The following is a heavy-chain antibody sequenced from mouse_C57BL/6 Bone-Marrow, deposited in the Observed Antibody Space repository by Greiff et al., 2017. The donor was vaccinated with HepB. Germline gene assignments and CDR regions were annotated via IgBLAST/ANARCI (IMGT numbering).Heavy chain of an antibody. D-gene: IGHD1-1*01. CDR3: ARFAPYYGSSYHFDY. V-gene: IGHV1-55*01. CDR1: GYTFTSYW. CDR2: IYPGSGST. Sequence: VQLQQPGAELVKPGASVKMSCKASGYTFTSYWITWVKQRPGQGLEWIGDIYPGSGSTNYNEKFKSKATLTVDTSSSTAYMQLSSLTSEDSAVYYCARFAPYYGSSYHFDYWGQGTTLTVSS. J-gene: IGHJ2*01.